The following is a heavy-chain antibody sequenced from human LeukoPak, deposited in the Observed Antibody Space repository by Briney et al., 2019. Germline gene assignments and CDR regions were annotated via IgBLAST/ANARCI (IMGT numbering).Heavy chain of an antibody. J-gene: IGHJ1*01. CDR3: AYSSGYQQH. V-gene: IGHV4-34*01. D-gene: IGHD3-22*01. Sequence: SATLSLTCAVYGGSFSGYYWSSFRQPPGKGLEWIGEINHSGSTNYNPSLKSRVTISVDTSKNQFSLKLSSVTAADTAVYYCAYSSGYQQHWGQGTLVTVSS. CDR2: INHSGST. CDR1: GGSFSGYY.